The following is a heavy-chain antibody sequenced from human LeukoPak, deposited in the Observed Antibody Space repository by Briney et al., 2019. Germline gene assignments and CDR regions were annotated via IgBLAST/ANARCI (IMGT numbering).Heavy chain of an antibody. V-gene: IGHV1-8*01. CDR2: MNPNSGNT. CDR1: GYTFTSHD. CDR3: ARIGLRGVIISRPLDY. Sequence: GASVKVSCKASGYTFTSHDINWVRQATGQGLEWMGWMNPNSGNTGYAQKFQGRVTMTRNTSISTAYMELSSLRSEDTAVYYCARIGLRGVIISRPLDYWGQGTLVTVSS. D-gene: IGHD3-16*02. J-gene: IGHJ4*02.